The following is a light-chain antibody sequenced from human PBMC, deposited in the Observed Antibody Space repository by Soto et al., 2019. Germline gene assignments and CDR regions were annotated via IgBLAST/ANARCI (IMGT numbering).Light chain of an antibody. CDR1: QSVSSY. Sequence: EIVLTQSPATLSLSPGERATLSCRASQSVSSYLAWYQQKPGQAPRLLIYDASNRATGIPARFSGSGSGTYFTLTISSLEPEDCAVYYCQQRINWLTFGGGTKVEIK. J-gene: IGKJ4*01. CDR3: QQRINWLT. CDR2: DAS. V-gene: IGKV3-11*01.